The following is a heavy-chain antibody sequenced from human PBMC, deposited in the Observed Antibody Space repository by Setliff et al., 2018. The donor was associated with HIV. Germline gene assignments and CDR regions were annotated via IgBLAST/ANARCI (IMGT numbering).Heavy chain of an antibody. CDR2: INPNSGGT. J-gene: IGHJ5*02. D-gene: IGHD1-1*01. Sequence: ASVKVSCKASGYTFTNYYMHWVRQAPGQGLEWMGWINPNSGGTNYAQKFQGRVTMTRDTSISTAYMELSRLRSDDTAVYYCARVRTSYNFWVGDVFDPWGQGTLVTVSS. V-gene: IGHV1-2*02. CDR3: ARVRTSYNFWVGDVFDP. CDR1: GYTFTNYY.